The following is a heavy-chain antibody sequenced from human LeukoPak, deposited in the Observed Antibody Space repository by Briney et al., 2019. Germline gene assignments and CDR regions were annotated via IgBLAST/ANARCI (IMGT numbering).Heavy chain of an antibody. CDR2: IYYSGST. V-gene: IGHV4-59*01. J-gene: IGHJ4*02. Sequence: KASETLSLTCTVSGGSISSYYWSWIRQPPGKGLEWIGYIYYSGSTNYNPSLKSRVTISVDTSKNQFSLKLSSVTAADTAVYYCARNYDSSGYYYPYFDYWGQGTLVTVSS. CDR1: GGSISSYY. CDR3: ARNYDSSGYYYPYFDY. D-gene: IGHD3-22*01.